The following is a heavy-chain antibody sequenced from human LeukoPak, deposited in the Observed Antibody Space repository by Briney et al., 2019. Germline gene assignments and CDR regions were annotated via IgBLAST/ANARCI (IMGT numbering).Heavy chain of an antibody. CDR2: ISSDGSRR. D-gene: IGHD1-26*01. CDR3: ARDEVGATPADY. Sequence: AGGSLRLSCAASGLTFSSHWMHWVRQAPGKGLVWLSGISSDGSRRSYADPVKGRFTISRDNAENTLYLQMNTLRAEDTAVYYCARDEVGATPADYWGQGTLVTVSS. CDR1: GLTFSSHW. V-gene: IGHV3-74*01. J-gene: IGHJ4*02.